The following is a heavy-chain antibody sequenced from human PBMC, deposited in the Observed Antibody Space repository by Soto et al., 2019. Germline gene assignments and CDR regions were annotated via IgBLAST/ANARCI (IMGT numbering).Heavy chain of an antibody. CDR2: IKSKTDGGTT. D-gene: IGHD5-18*01. V-gene: IGHV3-15*01. J-gene: IGHJ6*02. Sequence: PGGSLRLSCAASGFTFSNAWMSWFRQAPGKGLEWVGRIKSKTDGGTTDYAAPVKGRFTISRDDSKNTLYLQMNSLKTEDTAVYYCTTAGGTAMVTSDNYYYYYGMDVWGQGTTVTVSS. CDR1: GFTFSNAW. CDR3: TTAGGTAMVTSDNYYYYYGMDV.